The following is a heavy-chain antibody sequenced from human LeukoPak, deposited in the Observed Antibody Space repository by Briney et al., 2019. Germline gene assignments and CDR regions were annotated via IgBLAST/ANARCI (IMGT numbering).Heavy chain of an antibody. CDR2: ITGSSSYI. V-gene: IGHV3-21*01. D-gene: IGHD3-16*02. Sequence: GGSLRLSCAASGFTFSGSWMSWVRQAPGKGLEWVSSITGSSSYIHYADSVKGRFTISRDNAKNSLYLQMNSLRAEDTAVYYCARGFADFVWGSYPSSYWGQGILVTVSS. CDR1: GFTFSGSW. CDR3: ARGFADFVWGSYPSSY. J-gene: IGHJ4*02.